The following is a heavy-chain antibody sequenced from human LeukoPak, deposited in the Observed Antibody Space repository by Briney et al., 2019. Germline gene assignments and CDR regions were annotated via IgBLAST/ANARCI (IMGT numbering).Heavy chain of an antibody. Sequence: TGGFLRLSCAASGFIFSNYAMTWVRQAPGKGLEWVSSISESGANTHYADSVKGRFTISRDNSKNTLFLQMNSLRAEDTAVYYCARQFITGGWGQGTLVTVTS. D-gene: IGHD7-27*01. CDR2: ISESGANT. V-gene: IGHV3-23*01. CDR1: GFIFSNYA. CDR3: ARQFITGG. J-gene: IGHJ4*02.